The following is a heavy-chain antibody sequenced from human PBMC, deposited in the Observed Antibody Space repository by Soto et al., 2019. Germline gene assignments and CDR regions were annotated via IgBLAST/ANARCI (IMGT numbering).Heavy chain of an antibody. CDR3: ARGGVSTRTFDY. D-gene: IGHD3-3*01. J-gene: IGHJ4*02. V-gene: IGHV5-51*01. Sequence: GESLKISCQGSGYNFAGYWIAWVRQMPGKGLELMGIIYPSDSDTRYRPSFQGQVTISADKSISSAYLQWSSLRASDTAMYYCARGGVSTRTFDYWGQGTQVTVSS. CDR1: GYNFAGYW. CDR2: IYPSDSDT.